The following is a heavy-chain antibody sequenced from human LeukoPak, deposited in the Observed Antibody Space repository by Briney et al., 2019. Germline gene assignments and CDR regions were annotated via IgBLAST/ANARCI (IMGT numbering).Heavy chain of an antibody. CDR3: ARDAPYYYGSGSSLDY. CDR1: GFTFSSYW. J-gene: IGHJ4*02. Sequence: TGGSLRLSCAASGFTFSSYWMSWVRQAPGKGLEWVANIKQVGSEKYYVDSVKGRFTISRDNAKNSLYLQMNSLRAEDTAVYYCARDAPYYYGSGSSLDYWGQGTLVTVSS. V-gene: IGHV3-7*01. D-gene: IGHD3-10*01. CDR2: IKQVGSEK.